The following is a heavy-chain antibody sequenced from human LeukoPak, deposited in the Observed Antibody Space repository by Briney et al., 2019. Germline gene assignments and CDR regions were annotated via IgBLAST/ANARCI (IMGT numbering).Heavy chain of an antibody. D-gene: IGHD1-26*01. J-gene: IGHJ4*02. CDR3: TTVSSYSGSYWEDY. CDR2: IKSKTDGGTT. Sequence: GGSLKLSCVVSGFTFSGSAVHWVRQAPGKGLEWVGRIKSKTDGGTTDYAAPVKGRFTISRDDSKNTLYLQMNSLKTEDTAVYYCTTVSSYSGSYWEDYWGQGTLVTVSS. CDR1: GFTFSGSA. V-gene: IGHV3-15*07.